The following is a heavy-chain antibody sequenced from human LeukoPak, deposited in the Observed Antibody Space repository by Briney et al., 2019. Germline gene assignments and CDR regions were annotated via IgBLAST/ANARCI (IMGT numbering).Heavy chain of an antibody. J-gene: IGHJ3*02. CDR2: ISYIGST. CDR3: ARDLVTVTKGFDI. Sequence: SETLSLTCAVSDDSFSSHYWTWIRRPPGKGLEWIGYISYIGSTNYNPSLKSRVTISIDTSKNQFSLKLTSVTAADTAVYYCARDLVTVTKGFDIWGQGTMVSVSS. D-gene: IGHD4-17*01. V-gene: IGHV4-59*11. CDR1: DDSFSSHY.